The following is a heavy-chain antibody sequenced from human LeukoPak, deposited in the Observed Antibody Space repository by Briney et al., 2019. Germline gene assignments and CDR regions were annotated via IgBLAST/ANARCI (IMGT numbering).Heavy chain of an antibody. Sequence: GGSLRLSCAASGFTVSNTYMSWVRQAPGKGLEWVSLIYSGGGTYSADSVKGRFTISRDISTDTLWLQMDSLRTEDTAVYYCAKGPLRGTAAAIDYWGQGTLVTVSS. V-gene: IGHV3-53*05. CDR3: AKGPLRGTAAAIDY. J-gene: IGHJ4*02. CDR2: IYSGGGT. D-gene: IGHD2-2*01. CDR1: GFTVSNTY.